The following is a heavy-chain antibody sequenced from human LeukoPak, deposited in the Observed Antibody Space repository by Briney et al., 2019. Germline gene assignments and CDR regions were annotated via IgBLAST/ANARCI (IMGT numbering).Heavy chain of an antibody. J-gene: IGHJ4*02. CDR3: AKGYYDFWSAIAG. CDR2: IWYDGSNK. Sequence: GGSLRLSCAASGFTFSSYGMHWVRQAPGKGLEWVAVIWYDGSNKYYADSVKGRFTISRDNSKNTLYLQMNTLRAEDTAVYYCAKGYYDFWSAIAGWGQGTLVTVSS. CDR1: GFTFSSYG. V-gene: IGHV3-33*06. D-gene: IGHD3-3*01.